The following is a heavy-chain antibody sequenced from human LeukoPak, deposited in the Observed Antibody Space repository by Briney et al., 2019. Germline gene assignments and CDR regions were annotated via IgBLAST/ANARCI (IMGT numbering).Heavy chain of an antibody. Sequence: SETLSLTCTVSGDSISSYYWSWIRQPPGKGLEWIGYISYSGTTNYNPSLKSRVSISLDTSKNQFSLKLSSVTAADTAVYYCARVYYSSSYDYWYFDLWGRGTLVTVSS. J-gene: IGHJ2*01. D-gene: IGHD6-13*01. CDR2: ISYSGTT. CDR1: GDSISSYY. V-gene: IGHV4-59*01. CDR3: ARVYYSSSYDYWYFDL.